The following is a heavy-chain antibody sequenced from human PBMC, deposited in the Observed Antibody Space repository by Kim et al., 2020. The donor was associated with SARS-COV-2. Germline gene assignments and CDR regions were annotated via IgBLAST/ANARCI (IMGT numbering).Heavy chain of an antibody. Sequence: SETLSLTCAVYGGSFSGYYWSWIRQPPGKGLEWIGEINHSGSTNYNPSLKSRVTISVDTSKNQFSLKLSSVTAADTAVYYCARRKPPYYYDSRGAFDIWGQGTMVTVSS. CDR1: GGSFSGYY. D-gene: IGHD3-22*01. CDR3: ARRKPPYYYDSRGAFDI. J-gene: IGHJ3*02. V-gene: IGHV4-34*01. CDR2: INHSGST.